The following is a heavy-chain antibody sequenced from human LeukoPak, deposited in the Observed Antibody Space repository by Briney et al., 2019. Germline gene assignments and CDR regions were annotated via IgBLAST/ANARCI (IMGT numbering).Heavy chain of an antibody. CDR1: GGSFXGYY. CDR2: XNHSGST. J-gene: IGHJ4*02. CDR3: ARGERVWGSYRLPLDY. D-gene: IGHD3-16*02. V-gene: IGHV4-34*01. Sequence: PSETLSLTCAVYGGSFXGYYWSWIRQPPGXXXXWIGXXNHSGSTNYNPSLKSRVTISVDTSKNQFSLKLSSVTAADTAVYYCARGERVWGSYRLPLDYWGQGTLVTVSS.